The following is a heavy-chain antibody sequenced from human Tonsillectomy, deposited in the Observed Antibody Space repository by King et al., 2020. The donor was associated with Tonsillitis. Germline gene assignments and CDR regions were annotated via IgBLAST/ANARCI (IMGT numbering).Heavy chain of an antibody. CDR2: ISYDGSNK. J-gene: IGHJ6*02. Sequence: VQLVESGGGVVQPGRSLRLSCAASGFTFSRYAMHWVRQAPGKGLEWVAVISYDGSNKYYADSVKGRFTISRDNSKNTLYLQMNSLRAEDTGVYYCARDKAQLGSDYYYGMDVWGQGTTVTVSS. V-gene: IGHV3-30-3*01. CDR1: GFTFSRYA. CDR3: ARDKAQLGSDYYYGMDV. D-gene: IGHD1-1*01.